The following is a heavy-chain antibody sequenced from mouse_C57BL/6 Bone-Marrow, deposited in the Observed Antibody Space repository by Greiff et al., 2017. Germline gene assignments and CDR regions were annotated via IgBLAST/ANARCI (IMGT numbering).Heavy chain of an antibody. V-gene: IGHV5-6*01. CDR2: ISSGGSYT. CDR3: ARDDWYFDV. Sequence: VQLKESGGDLVKPGGSLKLSCAASGFTFSSYGMSWVRQTPDKRLEWVATISSGGSYTYHPDSVKGRFTISRDNAKNTLYLHMSSLKSEDTAMYYCARDDWYFDVWGTGTTGTVSS. J-gene: IGHJ1*03. CDR1: GFTFSSYG.